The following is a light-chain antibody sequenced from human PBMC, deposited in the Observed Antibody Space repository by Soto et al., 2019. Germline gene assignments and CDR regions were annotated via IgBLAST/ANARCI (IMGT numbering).Light chain of an antibody. J-gene: IGKJ2*01. CDR2: KAS. CDR3: QQFESDQYT. V-gene: IGKV1-5*03. Sequence: IQMTQSPSTLSASVGDRVTITCRASQNIGSRLAWYQQKPGKAPKLLIYKASSLQSGVPSRFSGSGSGTHFTLTISSLQADDLATYYCQQFESDQYTFGGGTKLEIK. CDR1: QNIGSR.